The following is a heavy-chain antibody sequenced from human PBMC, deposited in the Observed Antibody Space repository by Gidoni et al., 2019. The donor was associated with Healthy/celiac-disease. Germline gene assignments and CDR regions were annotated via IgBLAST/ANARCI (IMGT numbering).Heavy chain of an antibody. J-gene: IGHJ4*02. CDR2: IYPGDSDT. Sequence: EVQLVQSGAEVKKPGQSRKIAGKGSGYRFTSYGIGWVRHLPGKGLEWMGIIYPGDSDTRYSPSFQGQVTISADKSISTAYLQWSSLKASDTAMYYCARGDSVAGNGPFDYWGQGTLVTVSS. CDR1: GYRFTSYG. D-gene: IGHD6-19*01. V-gene: IGHV5-51*01. CDR3: ARGDSVAGNGPFDY.